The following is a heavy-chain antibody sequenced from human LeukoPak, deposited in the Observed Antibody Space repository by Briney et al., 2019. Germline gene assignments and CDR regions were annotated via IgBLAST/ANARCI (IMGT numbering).Heavy chain of an antibody. CDR1: GFTFSSYS. CDR3: ARDWYGGKTFDC. V-gene: IGHV3-21*01. D-gene: IGHD4-23*01. CDR2: ISSSSSYI. Sequence: GGSLRLSCAASGFTFSSYSMNWVRQAPGKGLEWVSSISSSSSYIYYADSVKGRFTISRDNAKNSLYLQMNSLRAEDTAVYYCARDWYGGKTFDCWGQGTLVTVSS. J-gene: IGHJ4*02.